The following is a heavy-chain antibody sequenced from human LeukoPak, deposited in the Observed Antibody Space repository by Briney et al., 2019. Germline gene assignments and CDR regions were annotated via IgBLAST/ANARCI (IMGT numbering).Heavy chain of an antibody. D-gene: IGHD3-3*01. CDR3: ARRISYYDFWSGYSDY. CDR2: ISSSSSYI. CDR1: GFTFSSYS. Sequence: GGSLRLFCAASGFTFSSYSVNWVRQAPGKGLEWVSSISSSSSYIYYADSVKGRFTISRDNAKNSLYLQMNSLRAEDTAVYYCARRISYYDFWSGYSDYWGQGTLVTVSS. J-gene: IGHJ4*02. V-gene: IGHV3-21*01.